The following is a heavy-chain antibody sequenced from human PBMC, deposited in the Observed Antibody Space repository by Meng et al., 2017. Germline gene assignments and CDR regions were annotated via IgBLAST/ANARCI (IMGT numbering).Heavy chain of an antibody. CDR3: ATRGNPYLDC. J-gene: IGHJ4*02. Sequence: QGRLVQVGDKWQKPGASVKVSCNASAHTLSSDGFAWVRQAPGQGLEWMGWINAYNGYTDYAQKFLGRVTLTTDTSTNTGYMELRSLTSDDTAVYYCATRGNPYLDCWGQGTLVTVSS. CDR2: INAYNGYT. V-gene: IGHV1-18*01. CDR1: AHTLSSDG.